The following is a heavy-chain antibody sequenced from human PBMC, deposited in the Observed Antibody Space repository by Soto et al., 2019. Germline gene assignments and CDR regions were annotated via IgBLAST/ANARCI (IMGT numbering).Heavy chain of an antibody. CDR2: INAGNGNT. Sequence: QVQLVQYGAEEKKPGASVKVSCKASRYTFTSYAMHWVRQARGQRLEWMGWINAGNGNTKYSQKFQGRVTITRDTSASTAYMELSSLRSEDTAVYYCARSSGYYLIDDYWGQGTLVTVSS. J-gene: IGHJ4*02. CDR1: RYTFTSYA. CDR3: ARSSGYYLIDDY. V-gene: IGHV1-3*05. D-gene: IGHD3-22*01.